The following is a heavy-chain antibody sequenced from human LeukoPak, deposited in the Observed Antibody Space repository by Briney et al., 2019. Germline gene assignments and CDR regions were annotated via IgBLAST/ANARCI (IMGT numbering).Heavy chain of an antibody. V-gene: IGHV4-38-2*02. D-gene: IGHD6-13*01. Sequence: SETLSLTCTVSGYSISSGYYWGWIRQPPGKGLEWIGSIYHSGSTYYNPSLKSRVTISVDTSKNQFSLKLSSVTAADTAVYYCARSPYSSSWSYYGMDVWGQGTTVTVSS. CDR1: GYSISSGYY. J-gene: IGHJ6*02. CDR3: ARSPYSSSWSYYGMDV. CDR2: IYHSGST.